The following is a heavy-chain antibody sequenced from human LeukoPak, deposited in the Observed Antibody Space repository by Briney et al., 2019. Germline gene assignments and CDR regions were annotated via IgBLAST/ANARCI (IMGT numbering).Heavy chain of an antibody. D-gene: IGHD3-10*01. CDR3: ALDVSGSGSRDIDY. CDR2: ISAYDGNT. CDR1: GYTFTSSG. J-gene: IGHJ4*02. Sequence: ASVKVSCKASGYTFTSSGISWERQAPGQGLEWIVWISAYDGNTKCAQNIQGRVTIPRDLFTSTVYKELSRLRSDDPAVYYCALDVSGSGSRDIDYWGQRTLVTVSS. V-gene: IGHV1-18*04.